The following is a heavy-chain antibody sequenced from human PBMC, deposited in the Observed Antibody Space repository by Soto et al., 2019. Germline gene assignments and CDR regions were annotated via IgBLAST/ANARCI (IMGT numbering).Heavy chain of an antibody. CDR1: GVSISSGNW. D-gene: IGHD2-8*01. Sequence: PSETLSLTCAVSGVSISSGNWWTWVRQTPQRGLEYIGEIFHDGTANYYPSFERRVAISVDTSKNQFSLKLTSVTAADTAIYFCAILVYDTRLNYIYFDFWDQGALGTVSS. J-gene: IGHJ4*02. CDR3: AILVYDTRLNYIYFDF. V-gene: IGHV4-4*02. CDR2: IFHDGTA.